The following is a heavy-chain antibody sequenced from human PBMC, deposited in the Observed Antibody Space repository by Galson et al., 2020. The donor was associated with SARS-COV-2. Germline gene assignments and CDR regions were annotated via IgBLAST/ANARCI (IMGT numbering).Heavy chain of an antibody. CDR3: ARAPYPAAGAT. D-gene: IGHD6-13*01. CDR2: IYSGGST. J-gene: IGHJ5*02. CDR1: GFTVSSNY. V-gene: IGHV3-53*01. Sequence: GGSLRLSCAASGFTVSSNYMSWVRQAPGKGLEWVSVIYSGGSTYYADSVKGRFTISRDNSKNTLYLQMNSLRAEDTAVYYCARAPYPAAGATWGQGTLVTVSS.